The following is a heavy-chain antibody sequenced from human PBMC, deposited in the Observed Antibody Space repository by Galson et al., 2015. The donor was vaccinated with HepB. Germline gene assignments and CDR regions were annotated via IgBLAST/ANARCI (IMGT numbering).Heavy chain of an antibody. J-gene: IGHJ3*02. CDR3: AKEQWELHALDAFDI. V-gene: IGHV3-30*18. CDR2: ISYDGSNK. CDR1: GFTFSSYG. Sequence: SLRLSCAASGFTFSSYGMHWVRQAPGKGLEWVAVISYDGSNKYYADSVKGRFTISRDNSKNTLYLQMNSLRAEDTAVYYCAKEQWELHALDAFDIWGQGTMVTVSS. D-gene: IGHD1-26*01.